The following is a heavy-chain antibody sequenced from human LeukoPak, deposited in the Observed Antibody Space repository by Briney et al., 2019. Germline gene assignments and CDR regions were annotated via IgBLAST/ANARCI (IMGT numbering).Heavy chain of an antibody. CDR3: ARGYCSGGSCYLSYFDY. J-gene: IGHJ4*02. CDR1: GFTFSSYS. D-gene: IGHD2-15*01. Sequence: GGSLRLSCAASGFTFSSYSMNWVRQAPGKGLEWVSYISSSSSTIYYADSVKGRITISRDNAKNSLYLQMNSLRAEDTAVYYCARGYCSGGSCYLSYFDYWGQGTLVTVSS. CDR2: ISSSSSTI. V-gene: IGHV3-48*01.